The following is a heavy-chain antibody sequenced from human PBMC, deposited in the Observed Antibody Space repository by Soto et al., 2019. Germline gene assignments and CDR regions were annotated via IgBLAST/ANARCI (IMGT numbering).Heavy chain of an antibody. D-gene: IGHD3-3*01. Sequence: QVQLVQSGAEVKKPGSSVKVSCKASGGTFSSYAISWVRQAPGQGLEWMGGIIPIFGTANYAQKFLGRVTITADESTSTAYMELSSLRSEDTAVYYCARHNYDFWSGYLNPSVYGMDVWGQGTTVTVSS. CDR3: ARHNYDFWSGYLNPSVYGMDV. V-gene: IGHV1-69*12. CDR1: GGTFSSYA. J-gene: IGHJ6*02. CDR2: IIPIFGTA.